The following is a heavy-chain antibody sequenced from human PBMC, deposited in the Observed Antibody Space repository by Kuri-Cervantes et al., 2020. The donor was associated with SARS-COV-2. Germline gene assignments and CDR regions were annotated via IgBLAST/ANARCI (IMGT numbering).Heavy chain of an antibody. CDR1: GFTFSSYA. Sequence: GGSLRLSCAASGFTFSSYAMSWVRQAPGKGLEWVSAISGSGGSTYHADSVKGRFTISRDNSKNTLYLQMNSLRAEDTAAYYCARVEEYGDSYYYYYGMDVWGQGTTVTVSS. CDR2: ISGSGGST. D-gene: IGHD4-17*01. V-gene: IGHV3-23*01. J-gene: IGHJ6*02. CDR3: ARVEEYGDSYYYYYGMDV.